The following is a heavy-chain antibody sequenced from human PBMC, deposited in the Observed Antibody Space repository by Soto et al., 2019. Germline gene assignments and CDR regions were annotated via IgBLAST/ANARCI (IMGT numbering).Heavy chain of an antibody. CDR1: GFTYRNYA. Sequence: GGSLRLSCAASGFTYRNYAMNGVRQAPEKGLEWVAYISASSSSIYYADSVKGRFTISRDNAKNSLYLQMNSLRDEDTAVYYCTRDFTWSEVYWGQGVQVTVSS. CDR3: TRDFTWSEVY. V-gene: IGHV3-48*02. CDR2: ISASSSSI. D-gene: IGHD3-3*01. J-gene: IGHJ4*02.